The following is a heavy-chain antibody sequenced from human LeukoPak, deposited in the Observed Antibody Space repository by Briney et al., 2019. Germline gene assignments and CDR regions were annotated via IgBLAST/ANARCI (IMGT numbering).Heavy chain of an antibody. CDR2: IIPIFGTA. J-gene: IGHJ4*02. D-gene: IGHD3-22*01. CDR3: ARTESRDSSGYYSYYFDY. Sequence: SVKVSCKASGGTFSSYAISWVRQAPGQGLEWMGRIIPIFGTANYAQKFQGRVTITTDESTSTAYMELSSLRSEDTAVYYCARTESRDSSGYYSYYFDYWRQGTLVTVSS. CDR1: GGTFSSYA. V-gene: IGHV1-69*05.